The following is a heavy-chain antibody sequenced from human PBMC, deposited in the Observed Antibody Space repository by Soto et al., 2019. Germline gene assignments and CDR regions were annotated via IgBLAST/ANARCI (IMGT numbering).Heavy chain of an antibody. J-gene: IGHJ4*02. CDR1: GFTFSSYA. V-gene: IGHV3-23*01. D-gene: IGHD5-12*01. CDR2: ISGSGGST. Sequence: GESLKISCAASGFTFSSYAMSWVRQAPGKGLEWVSAISGSGGSTYYADSVKGRFTISRDNSKNTLYQQMNSRSAEDTAVYYCAKGHDVDIVATIDYWGQGTLVTVSS. CDR3: AKGHDVDIVATIDY.